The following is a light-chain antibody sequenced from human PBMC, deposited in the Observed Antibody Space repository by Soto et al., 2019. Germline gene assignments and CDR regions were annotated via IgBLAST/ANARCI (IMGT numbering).Light chain of an antibody. V-gene: IGKV1-39*01. CDR1: QSISSW. CDR2: AAS. J-gene: IGKJ1*01. CDR3: QQSYSTTWT. Sequence: IQMTQSPSTLSASVGDGVTITCRASQSISSWLAWYQQEPGKAPKLLIYAASSLQSGVPSRFSGSGSETDFTLTISSLQPEDFATYSCQQSYSTTWTFGQGTKVDIK.